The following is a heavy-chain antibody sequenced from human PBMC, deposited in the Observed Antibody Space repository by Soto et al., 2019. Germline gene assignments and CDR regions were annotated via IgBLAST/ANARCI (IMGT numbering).Heavy chain of an antibody. CDR3: ARGDGITSRYSYYGMDV. CDR1: GDSISSYY. CDR2: IYNSGST. D-gene: IGHD1-20*01. V-gene: IGHV4-59*01. J-gene: IGHJ6*02. Sequence: AETLSLTCTVSGDSISSYYWSWIRQSPGKGLEWIGYIYNSGSTNYNPSLKSRVTISVDTSKNQFSLNLSSVTAADTAVYYCARGDGITSRYSYYGMDVRGQGTTVTVSS.